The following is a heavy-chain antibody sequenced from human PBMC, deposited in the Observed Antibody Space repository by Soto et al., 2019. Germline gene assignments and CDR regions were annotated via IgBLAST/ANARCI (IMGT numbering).Heavy chain of an antibody. CDR2: IYYSGSA. V-gene: IGHV4-31*03. Sequence: QVQLQESGPGLVEPSQTLSLTCTVSGGSISSGVYYWSWIRQHPGKGLEWIGYIYYSGSAYYNPSLKSRVTMLVDTSKNQFSLKLSSVTAADTAVYYCARVRTTETTTDYWGQGTLVTVSS. CDR3: ARVRTTETTTDY. D-gene: IGHD4-17*01. J-gene: IGHJ4*02. CDR1: GGSISSGVYY.